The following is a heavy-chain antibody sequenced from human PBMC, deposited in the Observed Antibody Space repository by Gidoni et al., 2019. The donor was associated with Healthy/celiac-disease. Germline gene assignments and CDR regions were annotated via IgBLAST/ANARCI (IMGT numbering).Heavy chain of an antibody. CDR3: ARSISRRDGYNGGY. D-gene: IGHD5-12*01. J-gene: IGHJ4*02. Sequence: QVQLVQSGAEVKKPGASVKVSCQASGYPFTSYDINWVRQATGHGLEWMGWMNPNSGNTGYAQKFQGRVTMTRNTSRSTAYMELSSLRSEDTAVYYCARSISRRDGYNGGYWGQGTLVTVSS. CDR1: GYPFTSYD. CDR2: MNPNSGNT. V-gene: IGHV1-8*01.